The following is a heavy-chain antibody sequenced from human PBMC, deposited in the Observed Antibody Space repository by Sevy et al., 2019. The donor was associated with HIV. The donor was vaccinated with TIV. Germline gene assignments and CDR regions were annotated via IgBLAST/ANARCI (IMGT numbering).Heavy chain of an antibody. J-gene: IGHJ6*02. CDR2: IYYSGST. CDR3: ARDRYSGYDVDYYYGMDV. CDR1: GGSISSYY. V-gene: IGHV4-59*13. Sequence: SETLSLTCTVSGGSISSYYWSWIRQPPGKGLEWIGYIYYSGSTNYYPSLKSRVTISVDKSKNQFSLKLSPVTAADTAVYYCARDRYSGYDVDYYYGMDVWGQGTTVTVSS. D-gene: IGHD5-12*01.